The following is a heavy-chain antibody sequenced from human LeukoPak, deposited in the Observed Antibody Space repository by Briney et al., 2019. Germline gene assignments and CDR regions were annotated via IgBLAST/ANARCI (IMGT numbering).Heavy chain of an antibody. V-gene: IGHV1-2*02. D-gene: IGHD3-3*01. CDR2: INPNSGGT. CDR1: GYTFTGYY. CDR3: ARVTSHYDFWSGLDY. Sequence: ASVKVSCKASGYTFTGYYMHWVRQAPGQGLEWMGWINPNSGGTNYAQKSQGRVTMTRDTSISTAYMELSRLRSDDTAVYYCARVTSHYDFWSGLDYWGQGTLVTVSS. J-gene: IGHJ4*02.